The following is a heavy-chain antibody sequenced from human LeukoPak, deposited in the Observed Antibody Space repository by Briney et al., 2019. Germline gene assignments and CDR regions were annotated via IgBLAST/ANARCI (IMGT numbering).Heavy chain of an antibody. V-gene: IGHV5-51*01. J-gene: IGHJ4*02. CDR3: ARQADLDTAMGDY. Sequence: GESLEISCKGSGYSFTSYWIGWVRQMPGKGLEWMGIIYPGDSDTRYSPSFQGQVTISADKSISTAYLQWSSLKASHTAMYYCARQADLDTAMGDYWGQGTLVTVSS. CDR2: IYPGDSDT. CDR1: GYSFTSYW. D-gene: IGHD5-18*01.